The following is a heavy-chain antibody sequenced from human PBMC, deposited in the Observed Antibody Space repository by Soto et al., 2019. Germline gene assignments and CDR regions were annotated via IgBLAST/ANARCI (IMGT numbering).Heavy chain of an antibody. CDR2: VSYAAVT. D-gene: IGHD6-19*01. CDR1: GGSLNNLE. Sequence: SATLCLTCSVSGGSLNNLEWPCQRQPPGKGLEWIAHVSYAAVTKYNPSLASRATISVDTSKSHFSRNLKSVSAADTSIYYCARSRSMHQWLGSWGQGTRVTVSS. V-gene: IGHV4-59*12. CDR3: ARSRSMHQWLGS. J-gene: IGHJ4*02.